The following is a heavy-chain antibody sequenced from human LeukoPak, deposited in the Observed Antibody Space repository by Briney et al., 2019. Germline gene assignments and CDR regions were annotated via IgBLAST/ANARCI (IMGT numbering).Heavy chain of an antibody. Sequence: GASVKVSCKASGYTFTSYGISWVRQAPGQGLEWMGWISAYNGNTNYAQKLQGRVTMTRNTSISTAYMELSSLRSEDTAVYYCARGTYSSSWSDPFDYWGQGTLVTVSS. J-gene: IGHJ4*02. CDR2: ISAYNGNT. CDR3: ARGTYSSSWSDPFDY. V-gene: IGHV1-18*01. CDR1: GYTFTSYG. D-gene: IGHD6-13*01.